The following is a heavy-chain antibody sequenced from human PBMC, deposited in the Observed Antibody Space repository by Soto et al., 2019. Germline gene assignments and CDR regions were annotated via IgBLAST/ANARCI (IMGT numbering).Heavy chain of an antibody. CDR2: MNPNSGNT. Sequence: QAQLVQSGAEVKKPGASVKVSCKASGYTFTTYDINWVRQATGEGLELRAWMNPNSGNTGHAQKCEGRVTLTSDTCIRTGNMEMNGLRSEETAEYYCAIGRYSSSWCYACYYWGQGTLVTVSS. CDR1: GYTFTTYD. J-gene: IGHJ4*02. V-gene: IGHV1-8*01. CDR3: AIGRYSSSWCYACYY. D-gene: IGHD6-6*01.